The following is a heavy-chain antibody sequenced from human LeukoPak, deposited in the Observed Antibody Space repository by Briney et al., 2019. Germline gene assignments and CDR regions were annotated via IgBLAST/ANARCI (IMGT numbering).Heavy chain of an antibody. CDR3: ARDLSYDFWSGYYGAFDI. J-gene: IGHJ3*02. D-gene: IGHD3-3*01. Sequence: GGSLRLSCAASGFTFSSYAMHWVRQAPGKGLEWVAVISYDGSNKYYADSVKGRFTISRDNSKNTLYLQMNSLRAEDTAVYYCARDLSYDFWSGYYGAFDIWGQGTMVTVSS. V-gene: IGHV3-30-3*01. CDR2: ISYDGSNK. CDR1: GFTFSSYA.